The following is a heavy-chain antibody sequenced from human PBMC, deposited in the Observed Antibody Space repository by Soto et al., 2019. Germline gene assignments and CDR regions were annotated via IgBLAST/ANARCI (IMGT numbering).Heavy chain of an antibody. CDR1: GFTFSSYT. CDR3: ARYKARGDWFDP. CDR2: IGTSSSYI. Sequence: EVQLVESGGGLVKPGGSLRLSCAASGFTFSSYTMNWVRQAPGRGLEWVSSIGTSSSYIYYADSVKGRFTISRDNAKNSLFLQMNSLRAEDTAVYYCARYKARGDWFDPWGQGTLVTVSS. J-gene: IGHJ5*02. V-gene: IGHV3-21*01. D-gene: IGHD1-20*01.